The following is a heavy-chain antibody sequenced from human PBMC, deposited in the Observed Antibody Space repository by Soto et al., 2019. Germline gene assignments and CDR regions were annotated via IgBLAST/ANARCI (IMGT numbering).Heavy chain of an antibody. V-gene: IGHV3-30*18. CDR3: AKEWVYDSSGWSFDY. Sequence: SLRLSCAASGFTFSDHYMDWVRQASGKGLEWVAVISDGGSKKYYADSVKGRFTISRDNSKNTLYLQMNSLRAEDTAVYYCAKEWVYDSSGWSFDYWGQGTLVTVSS. CDR2: ISDGGSKK. CDR1: GFTFSDHY. D-gene: IGHD3-22*01. J-gene: IGHJ4*02.